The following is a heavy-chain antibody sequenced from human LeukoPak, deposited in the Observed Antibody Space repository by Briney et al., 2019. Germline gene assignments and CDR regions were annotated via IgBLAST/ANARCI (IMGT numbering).Heavy chain of an antibody. Sequence: GGSLRLSCAASGFIFSSYCMHWVRHAPGKGPVWISHMSSGDGTNIGYADSVKGRFTISRDNAKNTLYLQMNSLGVEDTAVYYCTRTTGQRCFDCWGQGTQVTVSS. CDR2: MSSGDGTNI. CDR3: TRTTGQRCFDC. V-gene: IGHV3-74*01. D-gene: IGHD4-11*01. CDR1: GFIFSSYC. J-gene: IGHJ4*02.